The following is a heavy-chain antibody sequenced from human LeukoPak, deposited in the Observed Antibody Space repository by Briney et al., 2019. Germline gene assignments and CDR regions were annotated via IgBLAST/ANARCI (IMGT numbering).Heavy chain of an antibody. CDR2: ISSSSSYI. J-gene: IGHJ3*02. CDR3: ARDDVVLHYDSFEGAFDI. D-gene: IGHD3-22*01. Sequence: PGGSLRLSCAASGFTFSNYSMNWVRQAPGKGLEWVSSISSSSSYIYYADSVKGRFTISRDNAKNSLYLQMNSLRAEDTAVYYCARDDVVLHYDSFEGAFDIWGQGTMVTVSS. CDR1: GFTFSNYS. V-gene: IGHV3-21*01.